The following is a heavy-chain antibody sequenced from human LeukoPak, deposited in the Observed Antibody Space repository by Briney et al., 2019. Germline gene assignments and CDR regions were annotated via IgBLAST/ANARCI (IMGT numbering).Heavy chain of an antibody. V-gene: IGHV4-38-2*02. CDR1: GYSISSGYY. J-gene: IGHJ4*02. CDR3: ARTDSGSYRQPFDY. D-gene: IGHD1-26*01. CDR2: IYHSGST. Sequence: SETLSLTCTVSGYSISSGYYRGWIRPPPGKGLEWIGSIYHSGSTYYNPSLKSRVTISVDTSKNQFSLKLSSVTAAHTAVYYCARTDSGSYRQPFDYWGQGTLVTVSS.